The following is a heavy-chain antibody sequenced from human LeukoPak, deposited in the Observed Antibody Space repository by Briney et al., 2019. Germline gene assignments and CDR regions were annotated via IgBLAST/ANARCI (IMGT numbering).Heavy chain of an antibody. CDR2: INHSGST. J-gene: IGHJ5*02. CDR1: GGSFSGYY. CDR3: AGEYDILTGYPFGP. Sequence: SGTLSLTCAVYGGSFSGYYWSWIRQPPGKGLEWIGEINHSGSTNYNPSLKSRVTISVDTSKNQFSLKLSSVTAADTAVYYCAGEYDILTGYPFGPWGQGTLVTVSS. V-gene: IGHV4-34*01. D-gene: IGHD3-9*01.